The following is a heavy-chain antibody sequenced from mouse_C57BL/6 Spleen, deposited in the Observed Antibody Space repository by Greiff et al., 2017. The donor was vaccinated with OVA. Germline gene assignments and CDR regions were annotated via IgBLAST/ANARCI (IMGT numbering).Heavy chain of an antibody. Sequence: QVQLQQPGAELVKPGASVKMSCKASGYTFTSYWITWVKQRPGQGLEWIGDIYPGSGSTNYNEKFKSKATLTVDTSSSTAYMQLSSLTSEDSAVYYCARGEGLRRGNYAMDYWGQGTSVTVSS. CDR2: IYPGSGST. CDR3: ARGEGLRRGNYAMDY. V-gene: IGHV1-55*01. J-gene: IGHJ4*01. CDR1: GYTFTSYW. D-gene: IGHD2-2*01.